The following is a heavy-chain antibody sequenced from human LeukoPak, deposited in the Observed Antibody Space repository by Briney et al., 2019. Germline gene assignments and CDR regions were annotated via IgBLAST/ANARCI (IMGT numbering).Heavy chain of an antibody. D-gene: IGHD6-6*01. CDR1: GGSLNNYY. CDR2: IYDSGST. CDR3: ARGQLVVDNWFDP. Sequence: PSETLSLTCAVSGGSLNNYYWSWIRQPPGKGLEWIGYIYDSGSTNYNPSLKSRVTTSLDTSKNQVSLELSSVTAADTAVYYCARGQLVVDNWFDPWGQGTLVTVSS. V-gene: IGHV4-59*01. J-gene: IGHJ5*02.